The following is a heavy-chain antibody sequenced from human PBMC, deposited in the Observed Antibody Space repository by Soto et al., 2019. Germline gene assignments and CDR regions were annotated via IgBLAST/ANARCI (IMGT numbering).Heavy chain of an antibody. CDR3: ASTLIGYFDH. CDR1: GDSISSYY. V-gene: IGHV4-59*01. J-gene: IGHJ4*02. CDR2: IYYNGFT. D-gene: IGHD3-16*02. Sequence: TSETLSLTCTVSGDSISSYYWSWIRQPPGKELEWIGYIYYNGFTSYNPSLKSRVTISVDKSKNQFSLKVSSVTAADTAVYYCASTLIGYFDHWGQGSLVTVSS.